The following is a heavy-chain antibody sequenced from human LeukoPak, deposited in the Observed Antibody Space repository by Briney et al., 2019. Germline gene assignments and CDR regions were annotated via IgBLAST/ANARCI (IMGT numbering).Heavy chain of an antibody. CDR2: IYHSGST. J-gene: IGHJ6*04. Sequence: PSQTLSLTCTVSGGSISSGGYYWSWIRQPPGKGLEWIGYIYHSGSTYYNPSLKSRVTISVDRSKNQFSLKLSSVTAADTAVYYCARSPGVPAAHWDVWGKGTTVTVSS. V-gene: IGHV4-30-2*01. CDR3: ARSPGVPAAHWDV. D-gene: IGHD2-2*01. CDR1: GGSISSGGYY.